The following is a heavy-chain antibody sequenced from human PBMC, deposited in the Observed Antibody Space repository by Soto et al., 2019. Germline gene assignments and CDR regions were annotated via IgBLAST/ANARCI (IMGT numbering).Heavy chain of an antibody. V-gene: IGHV4-30-2*01. CDR3: AAGGGLPRYY. CDR2: IYHSGST. D-gene: IGHD5-12*01. CDR1: GGAISRGGYS. Sequence: QLQLQESGSGLVKASQTQSLTCAVAGGAISRGGYSWSWIRQPPGKGLEWIGYIYHSGSTYYNPSLKSRVTISVDRSKNQFSLKLSSVTAADTAVYYCAAGGGLPRYYWGQGTLVTVSS. J-gene: IGHJ4*02.